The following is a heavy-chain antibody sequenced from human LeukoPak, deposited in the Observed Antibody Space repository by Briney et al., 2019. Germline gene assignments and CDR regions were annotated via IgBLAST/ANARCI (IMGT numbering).Heavy chain of an antibody. D-gene: IGHD1-1*01. CDR3: ARDWGTKYAEYFQH. CDR1: GYTFTGYY. V-gene: IGHV1-2*02. Sequence: GASVKVSCKASGYTFTGYYMHWVRQAPGQGLEWMGWINPNSGGTNYAQKFQGRVTMTRDTSISTAYMELSRLRSDDTAVYYCARDWGTKYAEYFQHWSQGTLVTVSS. CDR2: INPNSGGT. J-gene: IGHJ1*01.